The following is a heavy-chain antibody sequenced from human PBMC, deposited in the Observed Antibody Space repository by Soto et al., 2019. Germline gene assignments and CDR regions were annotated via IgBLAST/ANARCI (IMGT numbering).Heavy chain of an antibody. D-gene: IGHD3-16*01. CDR1: GGTFNSFS. V-gene: IGHV1-69*06. J-gene: IGHJ5*02. CDR3: ARRGRQSANWFDP. CDR2: IIPMSGRP. Sequence: QVQLVQSGAEVKTPGSSVKVSCKASGGTFNSFSIDWVRQAPGQGLEWMGGIIPMSGRPNYAQRFQGRVTVSADKSSNTVYMELNSLTYKDTAVYYCARRGRQSANWFDPWGQGTLVIVAS.